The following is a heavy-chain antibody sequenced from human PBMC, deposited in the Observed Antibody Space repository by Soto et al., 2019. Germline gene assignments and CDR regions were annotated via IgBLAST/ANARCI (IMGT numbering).Heavy chain of an antibody. J-gene: IGHJ6*02. CDR2: IKQDGSEK. Sequence: PGGSLRLSCAASGFTFSSYWMSWVRQAPGKRLEWVANIKQDGSEKYYVDSVKGRFTISRDNAKNSLYLQMNSLRAEDTAVYYCARDQEKFYYGSGSPHYYYYGMDVWGQGTTVTVSS. D-gene: IGHD3-10*01. V-gene: IGHV3-7*01. CDR1: GFTFSSYW. CDR3: ARDQEKFYYGSGSPHYYYYGMDV.